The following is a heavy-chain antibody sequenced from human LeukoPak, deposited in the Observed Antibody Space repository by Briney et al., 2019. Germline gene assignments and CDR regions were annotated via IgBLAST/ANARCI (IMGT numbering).Heavy chain of an antibody. Sequence: GGSLRLSCAASGFTFDDYGLHWVRHVPGKGLEWVSGINYQSARFDADAVKGRFTISRDNAKSLLFLLMDSLRPEDSALYYCVKDAGIAARPWYFDSWGQGTHVIVSS. D-gene: IGHD6-6*01. CDR2: INYQSARF. CDR1: GFTFDDYG. V-gene: IGHV3-9*01. CDR3: VKDAGIAARPWYFDS. J-gene: IGHJ4*02.